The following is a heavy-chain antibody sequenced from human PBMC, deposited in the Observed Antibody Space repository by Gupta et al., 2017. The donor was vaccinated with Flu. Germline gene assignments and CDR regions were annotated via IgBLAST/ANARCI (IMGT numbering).Heavy chain of an antibody. J-gene: IGHJ4*02. CDR1: GFTFSSYG. CDR3: ARDYYDTSGYYLDY. V-gene: IGHV3-33*01. CDR2: IWYDGSNK. Sequence: QVQLVESGGGVVQPGRSLRLSCAASGFTFSSYGMHWVRQAPGKGLEWVALIWYDGSNKYYADSVKGRFTISRDNSKNTLYLQMNSLRAEDTALYYCARDYYDTSGYYLDYWGQGTLVTVSS. D-gene: IGHD3-22*01.